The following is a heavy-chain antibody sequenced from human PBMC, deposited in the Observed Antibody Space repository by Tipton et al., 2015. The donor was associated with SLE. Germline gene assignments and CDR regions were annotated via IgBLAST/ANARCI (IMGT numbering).Heavy chain of an antibody. J-gene: IGHJ5*02. CDR2: INHSGST. CDR3: AREASYCGGDCYPSWFDP. D-gene: IGHD2-21*01. V-gene: IGHV4-34*01. CDR1: GGSFSGYY. Sequence: TLSLTCALYGGSFSGYYWNWIRQPPGKGLERIGEINHSGSTNYNPSLKSRVTMSVDTSKNQFSLKLSSVTAADTAVYYCAREASYCGGDCYPSWFDPWGQGTLVTVSS.